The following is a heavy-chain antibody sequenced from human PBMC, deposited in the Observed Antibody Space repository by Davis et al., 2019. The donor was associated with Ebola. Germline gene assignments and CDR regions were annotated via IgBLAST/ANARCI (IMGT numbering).Heavy chain of an antibody. CDR1: GFTFSSYA. CDR2: ISGSGGST. J-gene: IGHJ4*02. Sequence: GESLKISCAASGFTFSSYAMSWVRQAPGKGLEWVSAISGSGGSTYYADSVKGRFTISRDNTKNSLFLQMNSLRDDETAVYYCARVDWPVQFDFWGQGTVVTVSS. D-gene: IGHD3-9*01. V-gene: IGHV3-23*01. CDR3: ARVDWPVQFDF.